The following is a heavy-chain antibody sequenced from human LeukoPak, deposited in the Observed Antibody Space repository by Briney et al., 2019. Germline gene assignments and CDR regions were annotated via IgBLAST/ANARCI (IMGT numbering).Heavy chain of an antibody. D-gene: IGHD4-11*01. V-gene: IGHV3-15*01. Sequence: GGSLRLSCAASGFTFSNVWMSWVRQAPGKGLKWVGRIKSKTDGGTTDYAAPVKGRFTISRDHSKHTLYLQMNSLKTEDTAVYYCTTDSNEPFDYWRPGTLLTVSS. J-gene: IGHJ4*02. CDR3: TTDSNEPFDY. CDR1: GFTFSNVW. CDR2: IKSKTDGGTT.